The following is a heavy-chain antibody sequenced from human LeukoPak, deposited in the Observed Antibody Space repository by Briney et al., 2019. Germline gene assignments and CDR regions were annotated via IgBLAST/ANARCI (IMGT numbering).Heavy chain of an antibody. D-gene: IGHD6-13*01. CDR1: GGSISSSNW. V-gene: IGHV4-4*02. J-gene: IGHJ4*02. CDR3: ARGSIAAGWYYFDY. Sequence: SGTLSLTCAVSGGSISSSNWWSWVRQPPGKGLEWIGEIYHSGSTNYNPSLKNRVTISVDKSKNQFSLKLSSVTAADTAVYYCARGSIAAGWYYFDYWGQGTLVTVSS. CDR2: IYHSGST.